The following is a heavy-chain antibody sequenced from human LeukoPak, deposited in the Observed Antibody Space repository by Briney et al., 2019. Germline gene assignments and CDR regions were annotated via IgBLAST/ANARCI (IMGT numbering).Heavy chain of an antibody. CDR1: GGSFSGYY. V-gene: IGHV4-59*08. J-gene: IGHJ4*02. CDR3: ARHYTSGWDLDY. D-gene: IGHD6-19*01. CDR2: IFHSGTT. Sequence: SETLSLTCAVYGGSFSGYYWSWIRQPPGKGLEWIGYIFHSGTTSYNPSLKSRVTVSVDTSKNQFSLKVTSVTAADTAIYYCARHYTSGWDLDYWGQGTLVTVSS.